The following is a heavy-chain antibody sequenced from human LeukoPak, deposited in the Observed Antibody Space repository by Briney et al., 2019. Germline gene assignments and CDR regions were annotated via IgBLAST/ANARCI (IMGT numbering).Heavy chain of an antibody. V-gene: IGHV4-39*07. Sequence: SETLSLTCTVSGGSISSSSYYWGWIRQPPGKGLEWIGSIYYSGSTNYNPSLKSRVTISVDTSKNQFSLKLSSVTAADTAVYYCARVNSGSPQDAFDIWGQGTMVTVSS. J-gene: IGHJ3*02. CDR2: IYYSGST. D-gene: IGHD1-26*01. CDR3: ARVNSGSPQDAFDI. CDR1: GGSISSSSYY.